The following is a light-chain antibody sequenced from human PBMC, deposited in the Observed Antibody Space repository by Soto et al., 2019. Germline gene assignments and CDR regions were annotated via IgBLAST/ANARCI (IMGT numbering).Light chain of an antibody. CDR2: SAS. CDR3: QEYNGNSGFT. J-gene: IGKJ4*01. V-gene: IGKV1-5*03. CDR1: QNIRSW. Sequence: DIQMTQSPSTLSASVGDRVTITCRASQNIRSWLAWYQQKPGKAPELLIYSASGLESGVPSRFSGSGSGTEVTLNIRSLQPDDFATYYCQEYNGNSGFTFGGGTKVEIK.